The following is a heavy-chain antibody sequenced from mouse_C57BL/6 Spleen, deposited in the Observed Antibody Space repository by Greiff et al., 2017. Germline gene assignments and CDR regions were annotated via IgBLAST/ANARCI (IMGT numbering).Heavy chain of an antibody. V-gene: IGHV14-4*01. CDR2: IDPENGDT. CDR3: TTGQLRLFAY. D-gene: IGHD3-2*02. Sequence: VQLQQSGAELVRPGASVKLSCTASGFNIKDDYMHWVKQRPEQGLEWIGWIDPENGDTDYASKFQGKATITADTSSNTAYLKLSSLASEDTAVYCCTTGQLRLFAYWGQGTLVTVSA. J-gene: IGHJ3*01. CDR1: GFNIKDDY.